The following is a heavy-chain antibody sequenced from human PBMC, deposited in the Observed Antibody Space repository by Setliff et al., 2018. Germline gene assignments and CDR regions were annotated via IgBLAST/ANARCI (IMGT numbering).Heavy chain of an antibody. CDR2: IQTSGTT. CDR1: GGSISSHR. D-gene: IGHD2-8*01. J-gene: IGHJ6*03. Sequence: SETLSLTCSVSGGSISSHRWSWIRQPAGKGLEWIGHIQTSGTTNYNPSLKSRVTISVDTSKNQFSLELSAVTAADTAVYFCAREDGPNYYYYYMDIWGKGTTVTVSS. V-gene: IGHV4-4*07. CDR3: AREDGPNYYYYYMDI.